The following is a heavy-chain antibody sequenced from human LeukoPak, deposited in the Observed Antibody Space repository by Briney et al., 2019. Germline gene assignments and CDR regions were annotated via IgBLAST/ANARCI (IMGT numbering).Heavy chain of an antibody. CDR3: ARTADGSGSYYMSLFDY. J-gene: IGHJ4*02. Sequence: PGGSLRLSCAASGFTFSSYEMNWVRQAPGKGLEWVSYISSSGSTIYYADSVKGRFTISRDNAKNSLYLQMNSLRAEDTAVYYCARTADGSGSYYMSLFDYWGQGTLVTVSS. CDR1: GFTFSSYE. CDR2: ISSSGSTI. V-gene: IGHV3-48*03. D-gene: IGHD3-10*01.